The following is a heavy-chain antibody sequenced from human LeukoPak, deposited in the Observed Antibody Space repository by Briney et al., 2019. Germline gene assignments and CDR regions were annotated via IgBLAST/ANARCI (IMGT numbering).Heavy chain of an antibody. CDR2: IIPILGIA. CDR3: ARSSAVPGTIFLDY. D-gene: IGHD6-19*01. V-gene: IGHV1-69*04. CDR1: GGTFSSYA. J-gene: IGHJ4*02. Sequence: SVKVSCKASGGTFSSYAISWVRQAPGQGLEWMGRIIPILGIANYAQKFQGRVTITADKSTSTAYMELSSLRSEDTAVYYCARSSAVPGTIFLDYWGQGTLVTVSS.